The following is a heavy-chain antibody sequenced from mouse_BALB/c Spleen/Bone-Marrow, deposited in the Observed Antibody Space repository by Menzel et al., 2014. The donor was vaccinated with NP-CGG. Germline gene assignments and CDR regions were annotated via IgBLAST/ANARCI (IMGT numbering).Heavy chain of an antibody. CDR1: GYTFTSYW. D-gene: IGHD1-1*01. J-gene: IGHJ4*01. CDR2: IAPGSGST. V-gene: IGHV1S41*01. CDR3: ARSYYGRAMDY. Sequence: DLVKPGASVKLSCKASGYTFTSYWINWIKQRPGQGLEWIGRIAPGSGSTYYDEMFKGKATLTVDTSSSTAYIQLSSLSSEDSAVYFCARSYYGRAMDYWGHGTSVAVSS.